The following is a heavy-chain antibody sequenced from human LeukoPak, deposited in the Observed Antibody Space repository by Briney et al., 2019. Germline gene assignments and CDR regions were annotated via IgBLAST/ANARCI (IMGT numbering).Heavy chain of an antibody. CDR2: ISSSSSYI. V-gene: IGHV3-21*01. CDR3: ARDHELLWFGELSMYFDY. J-gene: IGHJ4*02. CDR1: GFTFSSYS. Sequence: GGSLRLSCAASGFTFSSYSMNWVRRAPGKGLEWVSSISSSSSYIYYADSVKGRFTISRDNAKNSLYLQMNSLRAEDTAVYYCARDHELLWFGELSMYFDYWGQGTLVTVSS. D-gene: IGHD3-10*01.